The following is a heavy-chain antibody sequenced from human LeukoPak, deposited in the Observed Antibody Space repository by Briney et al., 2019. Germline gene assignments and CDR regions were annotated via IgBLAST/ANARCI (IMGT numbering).Heavy chain of an antibody. Sequence: GGSLRLSCAASGFTFSSYAMHWVRQAPGKGLEWVAVISYDGSNKYYADSVKGRFTISRDNSKNTLYLQMNSLRAEDTAVYYCTRGDPDFWGQGTLVTVSS. CDR2: ISYDGSNK. CDR3: TRGDPDF. J-gene: IGHJ4*02. CDR1: GFTFSSYA. D-gene: IGHD3-3*01. V-gene: IGHV3-30*04.